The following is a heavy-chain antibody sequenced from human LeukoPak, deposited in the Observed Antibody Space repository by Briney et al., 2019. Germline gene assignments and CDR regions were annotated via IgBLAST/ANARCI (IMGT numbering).Heavy chain of an antibody. CDR3: AKVGVGSGYISSWYLGYYYSMDV. D-gene: IGHD6-13*01. J-gene: IGHJ6*01. CDR2: ISGDGGST. V-gene: IGHV3-43*02. Sequence: GGSLRLSCAASGFTFDDYAMHRVRHAPGKGLEWVSLISGDGGSTYYADSVKGRFTISRDNRKNSLYLQMNSLRTEDSALYYCAKVGVGSGYISSWYLGYYYSMDVCGPGATLTVSS. CDR1: GFTFDDYA.